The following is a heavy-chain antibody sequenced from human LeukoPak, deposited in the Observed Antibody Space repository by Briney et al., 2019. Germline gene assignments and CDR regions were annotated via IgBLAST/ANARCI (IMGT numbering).Heavy chain of an antibody. D-gene: IGHD5-18*01. J-gene: IGHJ6*02. CDR2: IYSGGST. Sequence: GGSLRLSCAASGFTVSSNYMSWVRQAPGKGLEWVSVIYSGGSTYYADSVKGRFTISRDNSKNTLYLQMNSLRAEDTAVYYCARAGSYGYGYYYYGMDVWGQGTTVTVSS. CDR3: ARAGSYGYGYYYYGMDV. V-gene: IGHV3-53*01. CDR1: GFTVSSNY.